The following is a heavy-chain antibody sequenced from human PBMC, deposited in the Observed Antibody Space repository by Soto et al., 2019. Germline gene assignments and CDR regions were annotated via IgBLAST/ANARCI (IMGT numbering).Heavy chain of an antibody. CDR1: GFTVSSNY. CDR3: ASYYDILTGYGAFDI. CDR2: IYSGGST. J-gene: IGHJ3*02. Sequence: PGGSLRLSCAASGFTVSSNYMSWVRQAPGKGLEWVSVIYSGGSTYYADSVKGRFTISRDNSKNTLYLQMNSLRAEDTAVYYCASYYDILTGYGAFDIWGQGTMVTVSS. V-gene: IGHV3-53*01. D-gene: IGHD3-9*01.